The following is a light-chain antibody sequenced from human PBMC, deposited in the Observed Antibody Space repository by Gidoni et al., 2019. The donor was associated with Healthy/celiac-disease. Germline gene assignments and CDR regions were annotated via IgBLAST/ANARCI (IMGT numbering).Light chain of an antibody. CDR1: QSVSSSY. CDR2: GAS. V-gene: IGKV3-20*01. J-gene: IGKJ1*01. CDR3: QQYGSSPQWT. Sequence: QSPGPLSLSPGERATLSGRASQSVSSSYLAWYQQKPGQAPRLLIYGASSRATGIPDRFSGSGSGTDFTLTISRLEPEDFAVYYCQQYGSSPQWTFGQGTKVEIK.